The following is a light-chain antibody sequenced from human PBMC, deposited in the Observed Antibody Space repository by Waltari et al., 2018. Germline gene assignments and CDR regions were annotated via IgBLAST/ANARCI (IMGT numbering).Light chain of an antibody. Sequence: DIQMTQSPSSVSASVGDRVTITCRASQGISSWLAWYQQKPGKGPNLLIFGASNLQSGVPSRLSGSGSGTDFTLTISGLQPEDSATYFCQQGSSFPPTFGQGTIVEIK. CDR1: QGISSW. J-gene: IGKJ1*01. CDR2: GAS. V-gene: IGKV1-12*01. CDR3: QQGSSFPPT.